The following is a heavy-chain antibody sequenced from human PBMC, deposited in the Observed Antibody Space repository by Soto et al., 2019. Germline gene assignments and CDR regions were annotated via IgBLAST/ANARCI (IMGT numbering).Heavy chain of an antibody. D-gene: IGHD6-13*01. CDR3: ARDTRASWSWFDP. V-gene: IGHV1-2*02. CDR1: GYTFSGYY. CDR2: INPHIGAA. J-gene: IGHJ5*02. Sequence: ASVKVSCKTSGYTFSGYYIHWVRQAPGQGLEWMGWINPHIGAAKYAQRFQARVTMTRDTSISTAYMELRSLRSDDRAVYYCARDTRASWSWFDPWGQGTLVTVSS.